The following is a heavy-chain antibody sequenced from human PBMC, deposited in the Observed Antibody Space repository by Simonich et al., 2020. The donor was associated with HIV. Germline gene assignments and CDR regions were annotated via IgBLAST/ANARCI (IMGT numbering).Heavy chain of an antibody. CDR2: ISYDGSHK. CDR1: GFTLSSYA. Sequence: QVQLVESGGGVVQPVRSLRLSCAASGFTLSSYAMHWVRQAPGRGRELVAVISYDGSHKYYADSVMGRFTISRDKSKNTLYLQMNSLRAEDTAVYYCARDGAATHYYYYYMDVWGKGTTVTVSS. CDR3: ARDGAATHYYYYYMDV. J-gene: IGHJ6*03. V-gene: IGHV3-30*07. D-gene: IGHD6-13*01.